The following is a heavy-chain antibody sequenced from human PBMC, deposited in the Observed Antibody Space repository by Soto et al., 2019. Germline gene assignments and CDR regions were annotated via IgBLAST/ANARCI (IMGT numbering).Heavy chain of an antibody. CDR3: AHRVLRTVFGLVTTTAIYFDF. CDR2: IYWDDDK. CDR1: GFSLTTSGVG. D-gene: IGHD3-3*01. Sequence: QITLNESGPTVVRPTETLTLTCRFSGFSLTTSGVGVGWIRQSPGKAPEWLALIYWDDDKRYSASLKSRLTITKDTPKHPVVLTVSDLEPTDTATYYCAHRVLRTVFGLVTTTAIYFDFWGQGTPVAVSS. V-gene: IGHV2-5*02. J-gene: IGHJ4*02.